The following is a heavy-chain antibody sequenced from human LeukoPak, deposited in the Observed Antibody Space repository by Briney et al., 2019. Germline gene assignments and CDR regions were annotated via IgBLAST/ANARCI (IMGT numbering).Heavy chain of an antibody. J-gene: IGHJ4*02. CDR1: GGSISSYD. D-gene: IGHD2-2*01. CDR3: TNLQLGHNSGHDY. Sequence: WGTLSLTCAVSGGSISSYDWSWIRQPAGKGLEWIGRIYTSGSTKYNASLESGVTTSVDKTNKKFSLQLSSVPAADTTAYYCTNLQLGHNSGHDYWGQGTLITVSS. CDR2: IYTSGST. V-gene: IGHV4-59*10.